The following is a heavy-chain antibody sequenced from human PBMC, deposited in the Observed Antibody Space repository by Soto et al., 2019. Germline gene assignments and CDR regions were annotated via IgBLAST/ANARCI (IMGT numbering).Heavy chain of an antibody. CDR3: ARDGGAY. V-gene: IGHV3-30-3*01. J-gene: IGHJ4*02. Sequence: QVQLVESGGGVVQPGRSLRLSCAASGFTFSSYAMHWVRRAPGKGLEWMAVMSYDGSNKYYADSVKGRFTISRDNSKNKLYLQMNSQRPEDTALYYCARDGGAYWCQGTLVIVSS. CDR1: GFTFSSYA. D-gene: IGHD3-16*01. CDR2: MSYDGSNK.